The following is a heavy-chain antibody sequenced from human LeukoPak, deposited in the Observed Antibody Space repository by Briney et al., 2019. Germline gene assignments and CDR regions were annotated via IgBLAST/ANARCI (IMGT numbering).Heavy chain of an antibody. D-gene: IGHD3-9*01. CDR2: ISSSSSYI. J-gene: IGHJ4*02. CDR3: ASENYDILTGSDY. V-gene: IGHV3-21*01. CDR1: GFTFRSYS. Sequence: GGSLRLSCAASGFTFRSYSMNWVRQAPGKGLEWVSSISSSSSYIYYADSVKGRFTISRDNAKNSLYLQMNSLRAEDTAVYYCASENYDILTGSDYWGQGTLVTVSS.